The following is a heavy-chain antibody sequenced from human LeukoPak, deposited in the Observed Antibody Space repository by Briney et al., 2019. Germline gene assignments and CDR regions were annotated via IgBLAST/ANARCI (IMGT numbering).Heavy chain of an antibody. CDR3: ARVNARPYSSPPGGY. CDR1: GGTFSSYA. D-gene: IGHD6-13*01. CDR2: IIPIFGTA. V-gene: IGHV1-69*13. Sequence: GASVKVSCKASGGTFSSYAISWVRQAPGQGLEWMGGIIPIFGTANYAQKFQGRVTITADESTSTAYMELSSLRSEDTAVYYCARVNARPYSSPPGGYWGQGTLVTVSS. J-gene: IGHJ4*02.